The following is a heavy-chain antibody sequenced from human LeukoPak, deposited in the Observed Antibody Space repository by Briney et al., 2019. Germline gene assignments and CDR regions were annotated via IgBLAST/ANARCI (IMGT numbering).Heavy chain of an antibody. J-gene: IGHJ4*02. CDR3: ASEPDYYDSSGYLDY. D-gene: IGHD3-22*01. CDR2: ISSSSSYI. V-gene: IGHV3-21*01. Sequence: GGSLRLSCAASGFTFSGYSMNWVRQAPGKGLEWVSSISSSSSYIYYADSVKGRFTISRDNAKNSLYLQMNSLRAEDTAVYYCASEPDYYDSSGYLDYWGQGTLVTVSS. CDR1: GFTFSGYS.